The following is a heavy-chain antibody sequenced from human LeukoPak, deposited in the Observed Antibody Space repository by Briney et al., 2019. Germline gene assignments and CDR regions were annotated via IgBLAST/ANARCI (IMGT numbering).Heavy chain of an antibody. CDR1: GFAFSSYW. V-gene: IGHV3-74*01. J-gene: IGHJ4*02. Sequence: GGSLRLSCAASGFAFSSYWMHWVRQAPGKGLVWVSRINSDGSSTSYADSVKGRFTISRDNAKNTLYLQMNSLRAEDTAVYYCARAKVVVPAAMHYWGQGTLVTVSS. CDR3: ARAKVVVPAAMHY. D-gene: IGHD2-2*01. CDR2: INSDGSST.